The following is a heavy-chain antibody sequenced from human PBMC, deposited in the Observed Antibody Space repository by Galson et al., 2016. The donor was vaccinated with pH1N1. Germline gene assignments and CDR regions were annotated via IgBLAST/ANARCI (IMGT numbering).Heavy chain of an antibody. Sequence: ETLSLTCTVSGGSIRSNYWSWIRQSPGRGLEWIGYIYYSGSTDYNSSLKSRVTISIDTSKNQFSLKLSTVNAADTAVYYCAREGVGATKTAFDIWGQGTMVTVSS. V-gene: IGHV4-59*01. J-gene: IGHJ3*02. CDR3: AREGVGATKTAFDI. D-gene: IGHD1-26*01. CDR1: GGSIRSNY. CDR2: IYYSGST.